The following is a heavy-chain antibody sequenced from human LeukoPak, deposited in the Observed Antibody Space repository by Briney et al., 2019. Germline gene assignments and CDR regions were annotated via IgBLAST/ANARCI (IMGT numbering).Heavy chain of an antibody. CDR3: ARVELNCSSTSCYTPDYYYYYMDV. CDR1: GGTFISYA. Sequence: SVKVSCKASGGTFISYAISWVRQAPGQGREWMGGIIPIFGTANYAQKFQGRVTITTDESTSTAYMELSSLRSEDTAVYYCARVELNCSSTSCYTPDYYYYYMDVWGKGTTVTVSS. V-gene: IGHV1-69*05. CDR2: IIPIFGTA. D-gene: IGHD2-2*02. J-gene: IGHJ6*03.